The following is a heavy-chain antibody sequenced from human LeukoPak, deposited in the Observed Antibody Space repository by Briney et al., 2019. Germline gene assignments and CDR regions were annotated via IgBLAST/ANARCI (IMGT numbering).Heavy chain of an antibody. CDR3: ARGLSIEPYYYYSYMDV. CDR1: GDSISSYY. J-gene: IGHJ6*03. Sequence: SETLSLTCTVSGDSISSYYCSWLRQPPGKGLEWVGYIYYSGSTSYNASLKSRVTISLDTSKKQSSVKQRAVNGAGKAVDYGARGLSIEPYYYYSYMDVWGKGTTVTVSS. D-gene: IGHD1-14*01. CDR2: IYYSGST. V-gene: IGHV4-59*01.